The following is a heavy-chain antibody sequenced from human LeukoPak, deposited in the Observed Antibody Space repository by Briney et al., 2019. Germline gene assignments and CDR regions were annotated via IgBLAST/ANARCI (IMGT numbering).Heavy chain of an antibody. CDR3: AKVKYYYDSSGPHDAFDI. CDR1: GFTFRNYW. CDR2: ISGSGGST. Sequence: GGSLRLSCAASGFTFRNYWMSWVRQAPGKGLEWVSAISGSGGSTYYADSVRGRFTISRDNSKNTLYLQMNSLRAEDTAVYYCAKVKYYYDSSGPHDAFDIWGQGTMVTVSS. D-gene: IGHD3-22*01. J-gene: IGHJ3*02. V-gene: IGHV3-23*01.